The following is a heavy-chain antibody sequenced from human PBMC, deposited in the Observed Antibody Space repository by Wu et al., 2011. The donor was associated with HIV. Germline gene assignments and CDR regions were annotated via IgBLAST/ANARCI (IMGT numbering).Heavy chain of an antibody. CDR2: INPNSGGT. CDR1: GYTFTGYY. CDR3: ARAGLAYCGGDCYSGWFDP. D-gene: IGHD2-21*01. V-gene: IGHV1-2*02. J-gene: IGHJ5*02. Sequence: QVQLVQSGAEVKKPGASVKVSCKASGYTFTGYYMHWVRQAPGQGLEWMGWINPNSGGTNYAQKFQGRVTMTRDTSISTAYMELSRLRSDDTAVYYCARAGLAYCGGDCYSGWFDPWGQGTLVTVSS.